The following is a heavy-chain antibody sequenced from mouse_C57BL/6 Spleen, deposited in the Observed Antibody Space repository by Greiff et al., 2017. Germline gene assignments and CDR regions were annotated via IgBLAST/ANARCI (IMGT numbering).Heavy chain of an antibody. CDR1: GFNIKDDY. V-gene: IGHV14-4*01. CDR3: TLIYYGNYEDFDY. CDR2: IDPENGDT. J-gene: IGHJ2*01. Sequence: VQLQQSGAELVRPGASVKLSCTASGFNIKDDYMHWVKQRPEQGLEWIGWIDPENGDTEYASKFQGKATITADTSSNTAYLQLSILTSEDTAVYYCTLIYYGNYEDFDYWGQGTTLTVSS. D-gene: IGHD2-1*01.